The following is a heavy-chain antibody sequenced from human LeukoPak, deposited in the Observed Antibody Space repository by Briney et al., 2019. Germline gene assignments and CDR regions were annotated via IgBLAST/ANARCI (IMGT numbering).Heavy chain of an antibody. Sequence: SVKVSYKASGGTFSSYAISWVRQAPGQGLEWMGGIIPIFGTANYAQKFQGRVTITTDESTSTAYMELSSLRSEDTAVYYCARHMGIAAPFDYWGQGTLATVSS. V-gene: IGHV1-69*05. CDR3: ARHMGIAAPFDY. CDR2: IIPIFGTA. CDR1: GGTFSSYA. D-gene: IGHD6-13*01. J-gene: IGHJ4*02.